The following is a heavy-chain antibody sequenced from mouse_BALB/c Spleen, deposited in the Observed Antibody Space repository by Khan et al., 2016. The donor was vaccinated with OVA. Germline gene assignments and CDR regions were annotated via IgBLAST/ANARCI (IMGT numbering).Heavy chain of an antibody. CDR1: GYMFSSYW. V-gene: IGHV1-7*01. CDR3: ASSGYDSLAY. J-gene: IGHJ3*01. Sequence: QVQLQQSGAELAKPGASVKMSCKASGYMFSSYWMNWVKQRPGQGLEWIGYINPSSGYSEYNQKFKDKATLTADKSSSTAYMQLSSLTSEDSAVYDCASSGYDSLAYWGQGTLVTVSA. D-gene: IGHD1-1*01. CDR2: INPSSGYS.